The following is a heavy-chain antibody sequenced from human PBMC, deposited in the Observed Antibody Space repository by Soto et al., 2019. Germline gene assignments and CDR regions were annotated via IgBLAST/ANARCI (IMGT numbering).Heavy chain of an antibody. J-gene: IGHJ4*02. Sequence: AESLRLSCTASGFTFTSYCMGRVRQAPGKGLQWVSTIRGDGGQTHYTDSVKGRFSISRDNSKNTVYLQMDSLRAEDTAMYFCARDVGLDSDDFFAYWGQGTQVTVS. D-gene: IGHD3-9*01. CDR2: IRGDGGQT. CDR1: GFTFTSYC. V-gene: IGHV3-23*01. CDR3: ARDVGLDSDDFFAY.